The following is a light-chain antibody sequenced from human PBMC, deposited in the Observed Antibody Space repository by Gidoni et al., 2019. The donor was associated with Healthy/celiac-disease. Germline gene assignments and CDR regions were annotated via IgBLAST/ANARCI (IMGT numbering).Light chain of an antibody. CDR1: KLGDKY. CDR2: QAS. V-gene: IGLV3-1*01. CDR3: QAWDSSTLSV. Sequence: SYELTQPPSVSVSPGQTASITCSGDKLGDKYACWYQQKPGQSPVLVIYQASKRPSGIPERFSGSNSGNTATLTISGTQAMDEADYYCQAWDSSTLSVFGTATKVTVL. J-gene: IGLJ1*01.